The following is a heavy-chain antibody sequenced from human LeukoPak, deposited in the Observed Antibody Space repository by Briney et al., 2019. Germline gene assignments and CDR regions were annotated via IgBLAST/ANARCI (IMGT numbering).Heavy chain of an antibody. J-gene: IGHJ4*02. CDR2: ISSSSSYI. D-gene: IGHD2-8*01. V-gene: IGHV3-21*01. CDR3: ARGPTNGQAFDY. Sequence: GGSLRLSCAASGFTFSSYSMNWVRQAPGKGLEWVSSISSSSSYIYYADSVKGRFTISRDNAKNTLYLQMNSLRAEDTAVYYCARGPTNGQAFDYWGQGTLVSVSS. CDR1: GFTFSSYS.